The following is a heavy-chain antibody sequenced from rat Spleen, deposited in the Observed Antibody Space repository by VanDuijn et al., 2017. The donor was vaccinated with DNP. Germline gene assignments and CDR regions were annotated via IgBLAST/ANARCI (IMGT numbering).Heavy chain of an antibody. J-gene: IGHJ1*01. CDR2: INTGGGNT. Sequence: EVQLVESGGGLVQPGRSLKLSCAASGFTFSNYGMAWVRQAPTKGLEWVASINTGGGNTYYRDSVKGRFTISRDNAKNTQYLQMNSLRSEDTATYYCTRCNYGSYDWYFDFWGPGTMVTVSS. V-gene: IGHV5S13*01. CDR3: TRCNYGSYDWYFDF. D-gene: IGHD1-3*01. CDR1: GFTFSNYG.